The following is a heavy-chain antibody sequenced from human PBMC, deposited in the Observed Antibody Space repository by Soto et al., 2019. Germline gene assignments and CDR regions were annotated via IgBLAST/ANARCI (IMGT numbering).Heavy chain of an antibody. Sequence: ASVKVSCKASGYTFTGYYMHWVRQAPGQGLEWMGWINPNSGGTNYAQKFQGWVTMTRDTSISTAYMELSRLRSDDTAVYYCARRAPGIAAAGTQAGDAFDIWGQGTMVTVSS. J-gene: IGHJ3*02. V-gene: IGHV1-2*04. CDR2: INPNSGGT. D-gene: IGHD6-13*01. CDR1: GYTFTGYY. CDR3: ARRAPGIAAAGTQAGDAFDI.